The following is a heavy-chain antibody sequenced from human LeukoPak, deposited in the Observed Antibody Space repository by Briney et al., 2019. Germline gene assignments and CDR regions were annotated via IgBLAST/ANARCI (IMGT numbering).Heavy chain of an antibody. Sequence: GGSLRLSCAASGFTFSSYGMHWVRQAPGKGLEWVAVISYDGSNKYYADSVKGRFTISRDNSKNTLYLQMNSLRAEDTAVYYCARDRYSGSLDAFDIWGQGTMVTVSS. J-gene: IGHJ3*02. CDR2: ISYDGSNK. D-gene: IGHD1-26*01. CDR3: ARDRYSGSLDAFDI. V-gene: IGHV3-30*03. CDR1: GFTFSSYG.